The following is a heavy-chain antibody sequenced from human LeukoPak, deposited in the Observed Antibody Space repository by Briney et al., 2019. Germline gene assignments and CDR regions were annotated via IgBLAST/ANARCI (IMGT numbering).Heavy chain of an antibody. Sequence: GGTLRLSCAASGFTFSSYGMSWVRQAPGKGLEWVSAISGSGSSTYYADSVKGRFTISRDNSKNTLYLQMNSLRAEDTAVYYCAKEFHYYYYYMDVWGKGTTVTISS. CDR3: AKEFHYYYYYMDV. CDR1: GFTFSSYG. J-gene: IGHJ6*03. CDR2: ISGSGSST. V-gene: IGHV3-23*01.